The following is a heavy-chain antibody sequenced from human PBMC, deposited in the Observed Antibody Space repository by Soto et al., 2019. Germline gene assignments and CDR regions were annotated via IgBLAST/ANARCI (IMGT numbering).Heavy chain of an antibody. D-gene: IGHD4-17*01. J-gene: IGHJ3*02. CDR3: ARDISDDYGDYAGAFDI. Sequence: QVQLQESGPGLVKPSQTLSLTCTVSGGSISSGGYYWSWIRQHPGKGLEWIGYIYYSGSTYYNPSLKSRVTISVDTSKNQFSLKLSSVTAADTAVYYCARDISDDYGDYAGAFDIWGQGTMVTVSS. CDR1: GGSISSGGYY. V-gene: IGHV4-31*03. CDR2: IYYSGST.